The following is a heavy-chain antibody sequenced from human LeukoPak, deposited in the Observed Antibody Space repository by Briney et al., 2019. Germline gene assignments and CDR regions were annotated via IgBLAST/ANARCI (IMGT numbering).Heavy chain of an antibody. Sequence: ASVKVSCKASGYTYTSYDINWVRQAAGQGLEWMGWMNHNSGTTGYVQKFQGRVTMTWNTSISIGYMELSSLRSEDTAVYYCARAFAYYSGSNWFDPWGQGTLVTVSS. V-gene: IGHV1-8*01. J-gene: IGHJ5*02. CDR3: ARAFAYYSGSNWFDP. CDR2: MNHNSGTT. D-gene: IGHD3-10*01. CDR1: GYTYTSYD.